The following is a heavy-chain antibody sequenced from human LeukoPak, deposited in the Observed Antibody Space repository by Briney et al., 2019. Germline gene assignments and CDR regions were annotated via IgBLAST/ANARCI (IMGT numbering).Heavy chain of an antibody. CDR1: GFTFSSYA. CDR3: VKDGMSMDSSWFDY. CDR2: ISASGGGT. V-gene: IGHV3-23*01. D-gene: IGHD6-13*01. Sequence: GGTLRLSCAASGFTFSSYAMSWVRQAPGKGLEWVSAISASGGGTYCAGSVKGRFTISRDISKNTVYLQMNSLRVEDTAVYYCVKDGMSMDSSWFDYWGQGTLVTVSS. J-gene: IGHJ4*02.